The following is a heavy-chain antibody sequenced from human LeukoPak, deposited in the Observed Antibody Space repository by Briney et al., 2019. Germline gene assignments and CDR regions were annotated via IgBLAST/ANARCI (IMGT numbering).Heavy chain of an antibody. V-gene: IGHV3-64D*06. CDR1: GITFSSHA. Sequence: PGGSLRLSCSASGITFSSHAMHWVRQAPGKGLEYVSAISDNGGMTFYADSVKGRFTISRDNSKNTLYLQMSSLRGEDTAVYYCYVSGWTEDIDNWGQGTLVTVSS. CDR2: ISDNGGMT. J-gene: IGHJ4*02. CDR3: YVSGWTEDIDN. D-gene: IGHD6-19*01.